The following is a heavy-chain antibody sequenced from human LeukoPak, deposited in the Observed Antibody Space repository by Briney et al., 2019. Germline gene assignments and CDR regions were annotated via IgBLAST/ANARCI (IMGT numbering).Heavy chain of an antibody. V-gene: IGHV1-24*01. CDR3: ATARPTKKYDILTGYYFDY. J-gene: IGHJ4*02. CDR2: FDPEDGET. Sequence: ASVKVSCKVSGYTLTELSMHWVRQAPGKGLEWMGGFDPEDGETIYAQKFQGRVTMTEDTSTDTAYMELSSLRSEDTAVYYCATARPTKKYDILTGYYFDYWGQGTLVTVSS. CDR1: GYTLTELS. D-gene: IGHD3-9*01.